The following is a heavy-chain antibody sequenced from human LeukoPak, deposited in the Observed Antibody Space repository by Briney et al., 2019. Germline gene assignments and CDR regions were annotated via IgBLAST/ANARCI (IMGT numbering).Heavy chain of an antibody. CDR3: AGSYCGGDCYSLDYYYGMDV. D-gene: IGHD2-21*02. CDR2: IYPGDSDT. V-gene: IGHV5-51*01. Sequence: GESLKISCKGSGYSFTSYWIGWVRQMPGKGLEWMGIIYPGDSDTRYSPSFQGQVTISADKSISTAYLQWSSLKASDTAMYYCAGSYCGGDCYSLDYYYGMDVWGQGTTVTVSS. J-gene: IGHJ6*02. CDR1: GYSFTSYW.